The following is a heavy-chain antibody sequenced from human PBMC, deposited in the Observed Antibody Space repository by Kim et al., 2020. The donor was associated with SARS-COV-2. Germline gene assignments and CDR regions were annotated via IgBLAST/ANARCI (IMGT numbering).Heavy chain of an antibody. V-gene: IGHV1-69*04. D-gene: IGHD6-19*01. J-gene: IGHJ4*02. Sequence: SVKVSCKASGGTFSSYAISWVRQAPGQGLEWMGRIIPILGIANYAQKFQGRVTITADKSTSTAYMELSSLRSEDTAVYYCASPGLSLYSSGWYEEGYWGQGTLVTVSS. CDR1: GGTFSSYA. CDR3: ASPGLSLYSSGWYEEGY. CDR2: IIPILGIA.